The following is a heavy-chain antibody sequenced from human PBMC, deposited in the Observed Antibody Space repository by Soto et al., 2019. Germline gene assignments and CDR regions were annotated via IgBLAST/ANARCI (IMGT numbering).Heavy chain of an antibody. Sequence: QVQLVESGGGVVQPGRSLRLSCAASGFTLSSYAMHWVRQAPGKGLEWVAVILYDGSNKYYADSVKGRFTISRDNSKNTLYLQMNSLRAQDTSVYYCASPLCGYSYELWGLYPQYCGQGTLVTVSS. V-gene: IGHV3-30-3*01. CDR2: ILYDGSNK. D-gene: IGHD5-18*01. CDR3: ASPLCGYSYELWGLYPQY. J-gene: IGHJ4*02. CDR1: GFTLSSYA.